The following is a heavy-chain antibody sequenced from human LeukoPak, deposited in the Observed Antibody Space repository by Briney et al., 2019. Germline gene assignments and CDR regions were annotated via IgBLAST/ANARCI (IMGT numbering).Heavy chain of an antibody. V-gene: IGHV3-21*05. D-gene: IGHD2-2*01. CDR1: GFTFSRYA. J-gene: IGHJ4*02. CDR2: ISTDSSDI. CDR3: ARDTFQPGLIDS. Sequence: PGGSLRLSCAASGFTFSRYAMNWVRQAPGKGLEWVSYISTDSSDIHYADSVKGRFTISRDNARNTLYLQLSSLRAEDSAVYYCARDTFQPGLIDSWGQGTLSPSPQ.